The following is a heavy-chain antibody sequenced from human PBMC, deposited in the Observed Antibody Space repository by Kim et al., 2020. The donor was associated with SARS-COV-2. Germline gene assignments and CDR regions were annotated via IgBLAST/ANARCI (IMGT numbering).Heavy chain of an antibody. CDR1: GYTFTSYG. Sequence: ASVKVSCKASGYTFTSYGISWVRQAPGQGLEWMGWISAYNGNTNYAQKLQGRVTMTTDTSTSTAYMELRSLRSDDTAVYYCARVTDPDYYYYGMDVWGQGTTVTVSS. J-gene: IGHJ6*02. CDR3: ARVTDPDYYYYGMDV. D-gene: IGHD3-16*01. CDR2: ISAYNGNT. V-gene: IGHV1-18*01.